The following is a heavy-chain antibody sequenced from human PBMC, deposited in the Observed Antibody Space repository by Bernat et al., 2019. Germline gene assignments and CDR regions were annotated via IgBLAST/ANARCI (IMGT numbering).Heavy chain of an antibody. Sequence: EVQLVESGGGLVQPGGSLRLSCAASGFTFSSYSMNWVRQAPGKGLEWVSYISSSSSTIYYADSAKGRFTISRDNAKNSLYLQMNSLRAEDTAVYYCARDGPYYYDSSGLDYWGQGTLVTVSS. J-gene: IGHJ4*02. CDR2: ISSSSSTI. D-gene: IGHD3-22*01. CDR3: ARDGPYYYDSSGLDY. V-gene: IGHV3-48*01. CDR1: GFTFSSYS.